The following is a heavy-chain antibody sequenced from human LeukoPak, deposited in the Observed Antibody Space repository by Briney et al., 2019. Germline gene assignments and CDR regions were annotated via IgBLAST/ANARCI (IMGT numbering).Heavy chain of an antibody. V-gene: IGHV3-53*01. CDR3: TTSPVPGIDY. CDR2: IYSGGST. CDR1: GFTVSSNY. D-gene: IGHD6-19*01. Sequence: GGSLRLSCAASGFTVSSNYMSWVRQAPGKGLEWVSVIYSGGSTYYADSVKGRFTISRDNSKNTLYLQMNSPRAEDTAVYYCTTSPVPGIDYWGQGIQVTVSS. J-gene: IGHJ4*02.